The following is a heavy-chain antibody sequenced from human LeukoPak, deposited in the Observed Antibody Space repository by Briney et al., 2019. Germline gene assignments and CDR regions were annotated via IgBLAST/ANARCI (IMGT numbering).Heavy chain of an antibody. CDR2: ISSSSSYI. CDR3: ARVRKPDRRTDAFDI. J-gene: IGHJ3*02. Sequence: KSGGSLRLSCAASGFTFSSYSMNWVRQAPGKGLEWVSSISSSSSYIYYADSVKGRFTISRDNAKNSLYLQMNSLRAEDTAVYYCARVRKPDRRTDAFDIWGQGTMVTVSS. V-gene: IGHV3-21*01. CDR1: GFTFSSYS.